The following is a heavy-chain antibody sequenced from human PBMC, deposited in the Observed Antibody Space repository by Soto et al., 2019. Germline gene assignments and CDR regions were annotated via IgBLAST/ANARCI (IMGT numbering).Heavy chain of an antibody. CDR1: RGPFSRYA. D-gene: IGHD3-10*01. J-gene: IGHJ6*02. Sequence: GGSVKVSSKGSRGPFSRYAISWVRQAPGQGLEWMGGIIPIFGTANYAQKFQGRVTITADESTSTAYMELSSLRSEDTAVYYCARDNGFGESDVWGQGTTVTVSS. CDR3: ARDNGFGESDV. V-gene: IGHV1-69*13. CDR2: IIPIFGTA.